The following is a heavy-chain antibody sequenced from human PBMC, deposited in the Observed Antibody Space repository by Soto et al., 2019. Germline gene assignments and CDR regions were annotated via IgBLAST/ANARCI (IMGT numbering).Heavy chain of an antibody. V-gene: IGHV4-34*01. CDR3: ASRDPGTSVDY. D-gene: IGHD1-7*01. J-gene: IGHJ4*02. Sequence: PSETLSLTCAVYGGSFSGYYWSWIRQPPGKGLEWIGEINHSGSTNYNPSLKSRVTISVDTSKNQFSLKLSSVTAADTAVYYCASRDPGTSVDYWGQGQWSPSPQ. CDR1: GGSFSGYY. CDR2: INHSGST.